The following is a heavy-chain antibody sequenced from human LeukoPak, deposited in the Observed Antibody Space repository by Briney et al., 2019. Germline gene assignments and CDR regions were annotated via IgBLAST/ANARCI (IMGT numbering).Heavy chain of an antibody. CDR2: IWYDGSNK. J-gene: IGHJ4*02. V-gene: IGHV3-33*08. CDR3: ARGNPGYSSGVDY. D-gene: IGHD6-19*01. CDR1: GFTFNSYG. Sequence: GGSLRLSCAASGFTFNSYGMHWVRQAPGKGLEWVAVIWYDGSNKYYADSVKGRFTISRDNSKNTLYLQMNSLRAEDTAVYYCARGNPGYSSGVDYWGQGTLVTVSS.